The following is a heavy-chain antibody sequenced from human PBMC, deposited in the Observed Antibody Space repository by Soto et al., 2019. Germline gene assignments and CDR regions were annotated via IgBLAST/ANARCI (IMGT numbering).Heavy chain of an antibody. CDR1: GGSISSSSYY. CDR3: ARPWSWSSTSCYNHWYFDL. V-gene: IGHV4-39*01. D-gene: IGHD2-2*02. Sequence: QLQLQESGPGLVKPSETLSLTCTVSGGSISSSSYYWGWIRQPPGKGLEWIGSIYYSGSTYYNPSLKSRVTISVDTSKNQCALKLSSVTAAYTAVYYCARPWSWSSTSCYNHWYFDLWGRGTLVTVSS. J-gene: IGHJ2*01. CDR2: IYYSGST.